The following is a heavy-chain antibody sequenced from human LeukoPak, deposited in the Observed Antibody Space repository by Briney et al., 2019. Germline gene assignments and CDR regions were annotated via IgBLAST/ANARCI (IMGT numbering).Heavy chain of an antibody. Sequence: PGGSLRLSCAASGFMISSYAMSWVRQAPGKGLEWVSTISGSGGTTYYADSVKGRFTIPRDNSKNTLYLQMNSLRAEDTAVYFCAKRLDSSGYLFDYWGQGTLVTVSS. J-gene: IGHJ4*02. V-gene: IGHV3-23*01. CDR3: AKRLDSSGYLFDY. CDR2: ISGSGGTT. D-gene: IGHD3-22*01. CDR1: GFMISSYA.